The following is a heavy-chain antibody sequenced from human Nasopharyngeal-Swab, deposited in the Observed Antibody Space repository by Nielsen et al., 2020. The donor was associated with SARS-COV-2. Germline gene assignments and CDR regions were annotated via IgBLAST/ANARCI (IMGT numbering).Heavy chain of an antibody. CDR1: GFTFSSYA. J-gene: IGHJ4*02. D-gene: IGHD6-19*01. Sequence: GSLRLSCAASGFTFSSYAMSWIRQPPGKGLEWIGYIYYSGRTNYNPSLKSRVTITVDTSKNQFSLKLSSVTAADAAVYYYARALTTYSSGWYIDYWGQGTLVTVSS. CDR2: IYYSGRT. CDR3: ARALTTYSSGWYIDY. V-gene: IGHV4-59*01.